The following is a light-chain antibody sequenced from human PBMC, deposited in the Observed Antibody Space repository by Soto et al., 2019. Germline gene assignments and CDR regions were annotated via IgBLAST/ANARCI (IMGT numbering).Light chain of an antibody. V-gene: IGKV3-20*01. CDR2: GAS. J-gene: IGKJ3*01. CDR3: QQYGSSFT. Sequence: EIVLTQSPGTLSLSPGERATLSCRASQSVRSSYLAWYQQKPGQAPRLLIYGASSRATGIPDRFSGSGSGTDFTLTISRLEPEAFAVYYCQQYGSSFTFGPGTKVDIK. CDR1: QSVRSSY.